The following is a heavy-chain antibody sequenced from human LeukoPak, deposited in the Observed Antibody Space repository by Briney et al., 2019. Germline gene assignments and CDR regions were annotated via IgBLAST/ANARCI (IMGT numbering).Heavy chain of an antibody. Sequence: ASVKVSCKASGYTFTGYYMHWVRQAPGQGFEWMGWINPNSGGTNYAQKFQGRVTMTRDTSISTAYMELSRLRSDDTAVYYCARDPIRIMITFGGVIVPHWFDPWGQGTLVTVSS. D-gene: IGHD3-16*02. J-gene: IGHJ5*02. V-gene: IGHV1-2*02. CDR3: ARDPIRIMITFGGVIVPHWFDP. CDR1: GYTFTGYY. CDR2: INPNSGGT.